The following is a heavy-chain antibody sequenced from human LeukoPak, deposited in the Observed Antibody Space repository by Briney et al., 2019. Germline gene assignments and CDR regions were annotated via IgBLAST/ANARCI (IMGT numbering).Heavy chain of an antibody. CDR3: ARESGRLAMVFDY. D-gene: IGHD6-19*01. J-gene: IGHJ4*02. V-gene: IGHV4-59*01. CDR2: IYYSGIT. CDR1: GGSITGYY. Sequence: SETLSLTCTVSGGSITGYYCSWIRQPPGKGLEWIVYIYYSGITNYNPSLKSRVTISVDTSKNQFSLKLSSVTAADTAVYYCARESGRLAMVFDYWGQGNLVTVSS.